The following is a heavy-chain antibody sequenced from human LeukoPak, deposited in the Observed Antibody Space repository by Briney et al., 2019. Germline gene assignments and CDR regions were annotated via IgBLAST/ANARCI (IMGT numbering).Heavy chain of an antibody. V-gene: IGHV3-30*02. CDR2: IRYDGSNK. D-gene: IGHD2-2*01. CDR3: AKDISSTSLIDY. Sequence: GGSLRLSCAASGFTFSSYGMHWVRQAPGKGLEWVAFIRYDGSNKYYADSVKGRFTISRDNSKNTLYLQMNSLRAEDTAVYYCAKDISSTSLIDYWGQGTLVTVSS. J-gene: IGHJ4*02. CDR1: GFTFSSYG.